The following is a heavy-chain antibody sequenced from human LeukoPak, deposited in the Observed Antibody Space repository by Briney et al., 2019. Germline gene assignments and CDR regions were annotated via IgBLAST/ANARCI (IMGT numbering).Heavy chain of an antibody. Sequence: GGSLRLSCAASGFTFSSYAMSWVRQAPGKGLEWVSAISGSGGSTYYADSVKGRFTISRDNSKNTLYLQMNSLRAEDTAVYYCAKGRYCSGGSCYAVDDAFDIWGQGTMVTVSS. V-gene: IGHV3-23*01. CDR2: ISGSGGST. J-gene: IGHJ3*02. CDR1: GFTFSSYA. D-gene: IGHD2-15*01. CDR3: AKGRYCSGGSCYAVDDAFDI.